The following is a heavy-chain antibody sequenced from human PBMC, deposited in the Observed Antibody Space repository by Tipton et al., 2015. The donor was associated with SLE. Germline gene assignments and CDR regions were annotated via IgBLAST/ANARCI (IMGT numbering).Heavy chain of an antibody. CDR3: ATMVDRWYLHL. CDR1: GASISSGGYY. CDR2: IYHSGNT. V-gene: IGHV4-31*03. Sequence: LRLSCTVSGASISSGGYYWSWIRQHPGKGLEYIGYIYHSGNTYYNPSLRSRVGISVDTSVNQFSLDLSSVTAADTAVYYCATMVDRWYLHLWSRGTPVTVSS. J-gene: IGHJ2*01. D-gene: IGHD2-8*01.